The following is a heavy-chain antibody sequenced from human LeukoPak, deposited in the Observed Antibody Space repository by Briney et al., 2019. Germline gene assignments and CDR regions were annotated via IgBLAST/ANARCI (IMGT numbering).Heavy chain of an antibody. CDR2: INSDGSST. V-gene: IGHV3-74*01. Sequence: PGGSLRLSCAASEFTFSTYWMHWARQAPGKGLVWVSRINSDGSSTNYADSVKGRFTISRDNAKNTLYLQMNSLSIEDTAVYYCASGYSSDYGGNVYWGQGTLVTVSS. D-gene: IGHD4-23*01. CDR1: EFTFSTYW. CDR3: ASGYSSDYGGNVY. J-gene: IGHJ4*02.